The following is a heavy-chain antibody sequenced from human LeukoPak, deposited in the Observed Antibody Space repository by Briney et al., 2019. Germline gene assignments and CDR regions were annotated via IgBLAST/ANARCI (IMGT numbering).Heavy chain of an antibody. D-gene: IGHD3-10*01. V-gene: IGHV3-43*02. Sequence: PGGSLRLSCEASGFTFDDYAMHWVRQAPGKGLEWVSLISGEGYSTYYADSVKGRFTISRDNSKNSLYLQMNSLRTEDTALYYCAKSRGGPTMVRGVTSATDVYGMDVWGQGTTVTVSS. CDR1: GFTFDDYA. J-gene: IGHJ6*02. CDR2: ISGEGYST. CDR3: AKSRGGPTMVRGVTSATDVYGMDV.